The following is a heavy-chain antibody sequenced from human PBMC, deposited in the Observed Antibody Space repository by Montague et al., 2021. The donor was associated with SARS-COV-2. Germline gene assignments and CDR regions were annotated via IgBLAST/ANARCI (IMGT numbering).Heavy chain of an antibody. D-gene: IGHD6-13*01. CDR2: ISESGRT. CDR1: GGSISISNW. V-gene: IGHV4-4*02. Sequence: SETLSLTCAVSGGSISISNWWCWVRQPPGKGLEWIGEISESGRTNYNPPPESRVIISVDKSNKHSSLNLTSVTAADTAVYYCARAAGYVNSPHLWGQGTLVTVSS. CDR3: ARAAGYVNSPHL. J-gene: IGHJ5*02.